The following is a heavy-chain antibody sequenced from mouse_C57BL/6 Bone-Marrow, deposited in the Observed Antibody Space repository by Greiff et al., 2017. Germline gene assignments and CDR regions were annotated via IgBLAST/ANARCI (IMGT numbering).Heavy chain of an antibody. Sequence: QVQLQQPGAELVKPGASVKMSCKASGYTFTSYWITWVKQRPGQGLEWIGDIYPGSGSTNYNDKFKSKATLTVDKSSSTAYMQLSSLTSEDSSVYYCASYLSITTVFDYWGQGTTLTVSS. V-gene: IGHV1-55*01. CDR1: GYTFTSYW. CDR2: IYPGSGST. D-gene: IGHD1-1*01. J-gene: IGHJ2*01. CDR3: ASYLSITTVFDY.